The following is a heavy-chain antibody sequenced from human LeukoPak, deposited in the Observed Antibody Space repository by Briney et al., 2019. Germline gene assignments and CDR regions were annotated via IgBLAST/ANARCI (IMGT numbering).Heavy chain of an antibody. Sequence: SETLSLTCAVSGGSISSSNWWTWVRQPPGKGLEWIGEIYHSGSTNYNPSLKSRVTISVDKSKNQFSLKLSSVTAADTAVYYCARDASIVATVLNDALDIWGQGTMVTVSS. J-gene: IGHJ3*02. CDR2: IYHSGST. CDR1: GGSISSSNW. D-gene: IGHD2-21*01. CDR3: ARDASIVATVLNDALDI. V-gene: IGHV4-4*02.